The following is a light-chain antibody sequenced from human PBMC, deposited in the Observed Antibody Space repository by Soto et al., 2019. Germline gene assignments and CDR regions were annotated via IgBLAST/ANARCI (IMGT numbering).Light chain of an antibody. J-gene: IGKJ2*02. V-gene: IGKV3-11*01. CDR2: DTS. CDR1: QSVTRY. Sequence: EIVLTQSPATLSLSPGERATLSCRASQSVTRYLAWYQQKLGKAPRLLIYDTSNRATGIPARFSGSGSGTDFTLTISSLEPEDVAVDYCLQRSNCPPGCTFGQGTKLEIK. CDR3: LQRSNCPPGCT.